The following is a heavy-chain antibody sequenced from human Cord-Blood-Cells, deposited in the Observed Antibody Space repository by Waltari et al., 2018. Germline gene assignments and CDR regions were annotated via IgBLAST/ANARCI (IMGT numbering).Heavy chain of an antibody. CDR3: ALNWNDAFDI. CDR1: GFTFSRYS. D-gene: IGHD1-20*01. V-gene: IGHV3-21*01. CDR2: ISSSSSYI. J-gene: IGHJ3*02. Sequence: EVQLVESGGGLVKPGGSLSLSCAASGFTFSRYSMNWVRQAPGKGLEWVSSISSSSSYIYYADSVKGRFTISRDNAKNSLYLQMNSLRAEDTAVYYCALNWNDAFDIWGQGTMVTVSS.